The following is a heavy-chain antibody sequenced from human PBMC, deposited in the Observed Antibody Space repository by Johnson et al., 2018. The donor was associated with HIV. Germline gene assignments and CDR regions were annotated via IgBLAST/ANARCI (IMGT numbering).Heavy chain of an antibody. J-gene: IGHJ3*02. CDR1: GFTFSSYD. V-gene: IGHV3-9*01. CDR3: EKVVGIATSGWDAFDI. CDR2: INWNSGTI. D-gene: IGHD6-13*01. Sequence: VQLVESGGGLVQPGGSLRLTCSASGFTFSSYDMHWVRQATGKGLEWVAGINWNSGTIGSADSVKGRFTISRDNAKNSLSLQMNSRRLEDTAMSYCEKVVGIATSGWDAFDIWGQGTGVTVSS.